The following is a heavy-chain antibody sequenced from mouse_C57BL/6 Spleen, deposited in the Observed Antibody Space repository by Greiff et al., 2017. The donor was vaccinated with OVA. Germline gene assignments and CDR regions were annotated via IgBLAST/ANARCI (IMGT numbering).Heavy chain of an antibody. Sequence: QVQLQQPGAELVKPGASVKMSCKASGYTFTSYWITWVQQRPGQGLEWIGDIYPGSGSTKYNEKLKSKATLTVDTSTSKAYRQLSSLTSEDSAVDYCARGDSNYKYFDVWGTGTTVTVSS. D-gene: IGHD2-5*01. CDR3: ARGDSNYKYFDV. CDR2: IYPGSGST. V-gene: IGHV1-55*01. J-gene: IGHJ1*03. CDR1: GYTFTSYW.